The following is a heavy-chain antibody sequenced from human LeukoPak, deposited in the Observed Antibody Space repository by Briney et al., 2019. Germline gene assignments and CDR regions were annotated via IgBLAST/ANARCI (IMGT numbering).Heavy chain of an antibody. D-gene: IGHD6-19*01. J-gene: IGHJ4*02. CDR3: AGPGYSSGWYGEFCY. CDR2: MSKDGATI. V-gene: IGHV3-30*03. Sequence: GGSLRLSCAASGFTFSRHGMHWARHAPGKGLKWVAGMSKDGATIRYEGSVEGRFTISRDNAKNSLYLQMNSLRAEDTAVYYCAGPGYSSGWYGEFCYWGQGTLVTVSS. CDR1: GFTFSRHG.